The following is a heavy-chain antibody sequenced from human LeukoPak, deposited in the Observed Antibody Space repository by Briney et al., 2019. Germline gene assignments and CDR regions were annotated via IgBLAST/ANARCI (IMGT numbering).Heavy chain of an antibody. J-gene: IGHJ3*02. Sequence: PSETLSLTCSVSGASITTYYWNWIRKSPGKGLEWIGYMYHTGTSDYNPSLQSRVTISLDTPNNKVSLTLTSVTAADTAVYYCATTRGYSTNDAFDIWGQGTRVTVSS. CDR2: MYHTGTS. D-gene: IGHD5-18*01. CDR3: ATTRGYSTNDAFDI. CDR1: GASITTYY. V-gene: IGHV4-59*01.